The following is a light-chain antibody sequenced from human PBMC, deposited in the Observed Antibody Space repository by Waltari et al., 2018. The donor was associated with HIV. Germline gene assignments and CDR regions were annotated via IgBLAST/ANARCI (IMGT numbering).Light chain of an antibody. CDR2: SNN. CDR3: AAWDDSLNDSYV. J-gene: IGLJ1*01. V-gene: IGLV1-44*01. Sequence: QSVLTHPPSASGTPGQRVTISCSGSSSHIGRNAVNWYQQLPGTAPKLLIYSNNQRPSGVPDRFSGSKSGTSASLAISGLQSDDEADYYCAAWDDSLNDSYVFGPGTKVTVL. CDR1: SSHIGRNA.